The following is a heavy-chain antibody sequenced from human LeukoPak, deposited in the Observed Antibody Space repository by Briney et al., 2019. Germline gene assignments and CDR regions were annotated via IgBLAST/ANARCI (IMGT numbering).Heavy chain of an antibody. D-gene: IGHD3-22*01. CDR2: ISGSGGST. J-gene: IGHJ4*02. CDR1: GFTFSSYA. Sequence: PGGSLRLSCAASGFTFSSYAMSWVRQAPGKGLEWVSAISGSGGSTYYADSVKGRFTTSRDNSKNTLYLQMNSLRAEDTAVYYCAKDRPDYYDSSGYFDYWGQGTLVTVSS. CDR3: AKDRPDYYDSSGYFDY. V-gene: IGHV3-23*01.